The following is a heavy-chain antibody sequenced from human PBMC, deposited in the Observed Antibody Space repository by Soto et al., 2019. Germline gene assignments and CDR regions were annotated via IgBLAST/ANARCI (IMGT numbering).Heavy chain of an antibody. Sequence: EVQLLESGGGLVQPGGSLRLSCEASGFTLTTYAMSWVRQAPGKGLEWVSSISATGGSTYYTDPVKGRFTISRDISKNTLFLQMHSLRAEDTAIYYCTKDSTGNFLHCCDPWGQRTLVTVSS. D-gene: IGHD2-21*02. CDR2: ISATGGST. J-gene: IGHJ5*02. V-gene: IGHV3-23*01. CDR3: TKDSTGNFLHCCDP. CDR1: GFTLTTYA.